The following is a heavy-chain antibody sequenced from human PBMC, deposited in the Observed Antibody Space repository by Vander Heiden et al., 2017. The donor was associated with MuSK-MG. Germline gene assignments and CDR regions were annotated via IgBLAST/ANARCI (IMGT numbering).Heavy chain of an antibody. V-gene: IGHV3-53*04. CDR2: IYSGGST. D-gene: IGHD3-10*01. J-gene: IGHJ6*03. CDR1: GFTVSSNY. CDR3: ARTACLSGVRGVIYGCYYYMDV. Sequence: EVQLVESGGGLVQPGGSLRLSCAASGFTVSSNYMSWVRQAPGKGLEWVSVIYSGGSTYYADSVKGRFTISRDNSKNTLYLQINSLRAEDTAVYYCARTACLSGVRGVIYGCYYYMDVWGKGTTVTVSS.